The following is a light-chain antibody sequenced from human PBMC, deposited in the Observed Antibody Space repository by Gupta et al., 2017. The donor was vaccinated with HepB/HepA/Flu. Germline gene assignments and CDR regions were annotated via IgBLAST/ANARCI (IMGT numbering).Light chain of an antibody. CDR1: QSIKSW. CDR2: KAS. Sequence: DIQMTQSPSTQSASVGDRVIITCRASQSIKSWLAWYQQKPGKAPKLLIYKASTLESGVPSRFSGSGSGTEFTLTISSLQPDDFATYCCQQYSTYSQFTFGPGTKVDIK. V-gene: IGKV1-5*03. CDR3: QQYSTYSQFT. J-gene: IGKJ3*01.